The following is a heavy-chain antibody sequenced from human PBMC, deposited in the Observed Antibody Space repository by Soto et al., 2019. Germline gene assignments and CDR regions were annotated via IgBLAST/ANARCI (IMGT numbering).Heavy chain of an antibody. D-gene: IGHD3-9*01. V-gene: IGHV4-59*01. CDR3: ARAETYYDILTGHDLFDP. CDR2: IYYSGST. J-gene: IGHJ5*02. CDR1: GGSISSYY. Sequence: PSETLSLTCTVSGGSISSYYWSWIRQPPGKGLEWIGYIYYSGSTNYNPSLKSRVTISVDTSKNQFSLKLSSVTAADTAVYYCARAETYYDILTGHDLFDPWGQGTLVIVSS.